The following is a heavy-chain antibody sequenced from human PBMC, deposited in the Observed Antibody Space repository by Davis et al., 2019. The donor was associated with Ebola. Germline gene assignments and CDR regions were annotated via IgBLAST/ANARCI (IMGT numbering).Heavy chain of an antibody. V-gene: IGHV1-18*04. D-gene: IGHD3/OR15-3a*01. CDR1: RYTFINYG. CDR2: TRTYDGNT. CDR3: ARGDRGSDF. Sequence: ASAPVSRKASRYTFINYGIICVRQPPGQSLQLLGWTRTYDGNTNYAQKLQDSVTMTTDTSTTTVFMELTNLGSDDTAVYWCARGDRGSDFWGQGTLVTVSS. J-gene: IGHJ1*01.